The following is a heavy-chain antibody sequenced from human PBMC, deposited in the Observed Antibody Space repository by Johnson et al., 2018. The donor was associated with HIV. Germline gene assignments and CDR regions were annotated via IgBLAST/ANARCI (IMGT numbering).Heavy chain of an antibody. V-gene: IGHV3-23*04. J-gene: IGHJ3*01. CDR3: ARVALTVAGIAFDTLDV. Sequence: VQLVESGGGLVQPGGSLRLSCEVSGFTFSNFAMSWVRQAPGKGLEWVSVISGSGGSTYYADSVKGRFTISRDNSKNTVYLQMNSLRAEDTAVYYCARVALTVAGIAFDTLDVWGQGTMVIVSS. D-gene: IGHD6-19*01. CDR1: GFTFSNFA. CDR2: ISGSGGST.